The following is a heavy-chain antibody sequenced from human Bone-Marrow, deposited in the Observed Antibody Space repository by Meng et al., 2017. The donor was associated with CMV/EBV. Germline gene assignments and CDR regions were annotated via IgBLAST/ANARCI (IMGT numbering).Heavy chain of an antibody. V-gene: IGHV4-59*12. CDR3: ARVRDLFRYFDY. J-gene: IGHJ4*02. Sequence: SETLSLTCTVSGGSISSYYWSWIRQPPGKGLEWIGYIYYSGSTNYNPSLKSRVTISVDTSKNQFSLRLSSVTAADTAVYYCARVRDLFRYFDYWGQGTPVSVSS. CDR2: IYYSGST. CDR1: GGSISSYY.